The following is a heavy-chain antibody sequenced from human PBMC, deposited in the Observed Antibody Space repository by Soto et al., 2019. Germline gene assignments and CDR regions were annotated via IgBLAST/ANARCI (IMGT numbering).Heavy chain of an antibody. CDR3: ARGAAGYYYMDV. J-gene: IGHJ6*03. CDR2: IKGAGSST. V-gene: IGHV3-74*01. Sequence: EVQLVESGGGLVQPGGSLRLSCAASGFTFSSYWMHWVRQAPGKGLVWVSRIKGAGSSTGYADSVKGRFTISRDNDRNTVYLQMNSLGAEDTGLYYCARGAAGYYYMDVWGRGTTVTVSS. D-gene: IGHD6-25*01. CDR1: GFTFSSYW.